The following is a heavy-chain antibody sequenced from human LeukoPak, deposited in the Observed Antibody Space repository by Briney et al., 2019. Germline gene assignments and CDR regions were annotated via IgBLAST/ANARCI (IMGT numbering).Heavy chain of an antibody. CDR1: GFTFSSYA. CDR2: IWYDGSNK. J-gene: IGHJ4*02. D-gene: IGHD3-22*01. CDR3: ARDGRAGYYYVSSGYFDY. V-gene: IGHV3-33*01. Sequence: GGSLRLSCAASGFTFSSYAMSWVRQAPGKGLEWVAVIWYDGSNKYYADSVKGRFTISRDNSKNTLYLQMNSLRAEDTAVYYCARDGRAGYYYVSSGYFDYWGQGTLVSVSS.